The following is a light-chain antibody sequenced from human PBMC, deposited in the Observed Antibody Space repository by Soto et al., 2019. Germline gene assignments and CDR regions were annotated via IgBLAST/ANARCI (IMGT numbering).Light chain of an antibody. Sequence: EIVLTQSPGTLSLSPGERATLSCRASQSVSSSYLAWYQQKPGQAPRLLIYGASSRATGIPDRFSGSGSGTDFTLNISSLEPEDFAVYYWHQYDRSPLTFGGGTKVEIK. J-gene: IGKJ4*01. V-gene: IGKV3-20*01. CDR1: QSVSSSY. CDR2: GAS. CDR3: HQYDRSPLT.